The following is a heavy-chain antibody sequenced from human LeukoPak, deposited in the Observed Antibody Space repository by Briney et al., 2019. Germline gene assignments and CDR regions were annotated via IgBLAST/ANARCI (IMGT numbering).Heavy chain of an antibody. V-gene: IGHV4-59*01. J-gene: IGHJ3*02. CDR2: IYYSGST. Sequence: SETLSLTCTVSGGSISSYYWSWIRQPPGKGLEWIGYIYYSGSTNYNPSPKSRVTISVDTSKNQFSLKLSSVTAADTAVYYCARDKSLYAFDIWGQGTMVTVSS. CDR3: ARDKSLYAFDI. CDR1: GGSISSYY.